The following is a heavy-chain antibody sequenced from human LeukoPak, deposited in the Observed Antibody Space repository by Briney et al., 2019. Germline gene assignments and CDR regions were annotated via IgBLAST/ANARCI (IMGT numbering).Heavy chain of an antibody. CDR1: GFTFSIYS. CDR3: AELGITMIGGV. J-gene: IGHJ6*04. CDR2: ISSSSSTI. Sequence: HSGGSLRLSCAASGFTFSIYSMNWVRQAPGKGLEWVSYISSSSSTIYYADSVKGRFTISRDNAKNSLYLQMNSLRAEDTAVYYCAELGITMIGGVWGKGTTVTISS. D-gene: IGHD3-10*02. V-gene: IGHV3-48*01.